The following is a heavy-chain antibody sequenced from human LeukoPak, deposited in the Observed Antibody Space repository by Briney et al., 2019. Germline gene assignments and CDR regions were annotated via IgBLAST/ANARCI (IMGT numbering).Heavy chain of an antibody. CDR1: GFTVSSNY. D-gene: IGHD5-12*01. CDR3: ASGTYSGYDFDY. CDR2: IYSGGST. V-gene: IGHV3-66*02. Sequence: GGSLRLSCAASGFTVSSNYMSWVRQAPGKGLEWVSVIYSGGSTYYADSVKGRFTISRGNSKNTLYLQMNSLRAEDTAVYYCASGTYSGYDFDYWGQGTLVTVSS. J-gene: IGHJ4*02.